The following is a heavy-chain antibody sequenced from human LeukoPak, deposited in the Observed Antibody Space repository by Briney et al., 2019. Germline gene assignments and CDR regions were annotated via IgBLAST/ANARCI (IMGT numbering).Heavy chain of an antibody. CDR1: GFTFSSYA. CDR2: ISYDGSNK. V-gene: IGHV3-30*04. J-gene: IGHJ4*02. CDR3: AKESPHFDY. Sequence: GGSLRLSCAASGFTFSSYAMHWVRQAPGKGPEWVAVISYDGSNKYYADSVKGRFTISRDNSKNTLYLQMNSLRAEDTAIYYCAKESPHFDYWGQGTLVTVSS.